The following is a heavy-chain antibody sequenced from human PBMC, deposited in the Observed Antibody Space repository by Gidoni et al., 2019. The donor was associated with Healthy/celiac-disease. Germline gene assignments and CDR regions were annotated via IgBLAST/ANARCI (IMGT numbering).Heavy chain of an antibody. D-gene: IGHD2-15*01. J-gene: IGHJ4*02. V-gene: IGHV4-34*01. CDR1: GGSFSGYY. CDR3: ARGRSVVVAARRFDY. Sequence: QVQLQQWGAGLLKPSETLSLTCAVYGGSFSGYYWSWIRQPPGKGLEWIGEINHSGSTNYNPSLKSRVTISADTSKNQFSLKLSSVTAADTAVYYCARGRSVVVAARRFDYWGQGTLVTVSS. CDR2: INHSGST.